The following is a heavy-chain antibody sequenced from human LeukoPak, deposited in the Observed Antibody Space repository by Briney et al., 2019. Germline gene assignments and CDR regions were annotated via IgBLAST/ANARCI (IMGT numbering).Heavy chain of an antibody. CDR2: INTNTGNP. Sequence: GASVKVSCKASGYTFTGYYLHWVRQAPGQGLEWMGWINTNTGNPTYAQGFTGRFVFSLDTSVSTAYLQISSLKAEDTAVYYCARLYMGTKLRYFDWPKGGLDPWGQGTLVTVSS. V-gene: IGHV7-4-1*02. CDR3: ARLYMGTKLRYFDWPKGGLDP. CDR1: GYTFTGYY. J-gene: IGHJ5*02. D-gene: IGHD3-9*01.